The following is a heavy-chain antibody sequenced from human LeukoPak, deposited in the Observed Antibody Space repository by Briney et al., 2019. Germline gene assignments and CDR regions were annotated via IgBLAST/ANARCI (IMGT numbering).Heavy chain of an antibody. CDR3: ATLHGGGSYYGANWFDP. V-gene: IGHV5-51*01. CDR1: GYSFTSYW. CDR2: ICPGDSDT. D-gene: IGHD1-26*01. J-gene: IGHJ5*02. Sequence: KGGESLKISCKGSGYSFTSYWIGWVRQMPGKGLEWMGIICPGDSDTRYSPSFQGQVTISADKSISTAYLQWSSLKASDTAMYYCATLHGGGSYYGANWFDPWGQGTLVTVSS.